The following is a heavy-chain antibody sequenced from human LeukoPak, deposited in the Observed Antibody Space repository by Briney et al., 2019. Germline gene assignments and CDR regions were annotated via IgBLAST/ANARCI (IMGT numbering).Heavy chain of an antibody. J-gene: IGHJ4*02. V-gene: IGHV1-2*02. CDR1: GYTFTGYY. CDR2: ISPNSGGA. CDR3: ARVYYLWESYRYLFDY. Sequence: GASVKVSCKASGYTFTGYYIHWVRQAPGQGLQWMGWISPNSGGASYAQKFRGRGTMTRDTSITTAYMELSSLKSDDTALYYCARVYYLWESYRYLFDYWGQGSLVTVSS. D-gene: IGHD3-16*02.